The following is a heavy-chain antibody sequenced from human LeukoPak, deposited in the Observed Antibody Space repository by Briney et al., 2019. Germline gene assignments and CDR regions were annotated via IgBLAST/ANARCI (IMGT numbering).Heavy chain of an antibody. CDR1: GYTFTSYA. V-gene: IGHV7-4-1*02. CDR3: ARALTITIFGEVHYYYYGMDV. CDR2: INTNTGNP. Sequence: ASVKVSCKASGYTFTSYAMNWVRQAPGQGLEWMGWINTNTGNPTYAQGFTGRFVFSLDTSVSTAYLQISSLKAEDTAVYYCARALTITIFGEVHYYYYGMDVWGQGTTVTVSS. J-gene: IGHJ6*02. D-gene: IGHD3-3*01.